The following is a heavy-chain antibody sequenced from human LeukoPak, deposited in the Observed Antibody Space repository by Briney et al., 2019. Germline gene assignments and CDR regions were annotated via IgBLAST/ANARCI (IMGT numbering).Heavy chain of an antibody. CDR2: IRYDGSNK. CDR3: ARDIEAAGLFLDY. V-gene: IGHV3-30*02. Sequence: GGSLRLSCAASGFTFSSYGMHWVRQAPGKGLEWVAFIRYDGSNKYYADSVKSRFTISRDNAKNSLYLQMNSLRAEDTAVYYCARDIEAAGLFLDYWGQGTLVTVSS. J-gene: IGHJ4*02. CDR1: GFTFSSYG. D-gene: IGHD6-13*01.